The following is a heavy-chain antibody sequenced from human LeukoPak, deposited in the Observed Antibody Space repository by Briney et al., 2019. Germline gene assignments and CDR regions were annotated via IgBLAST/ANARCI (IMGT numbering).Heavy chain of an antibody. CDR2: ISGYAGYT. V-gene: IGHV3-20*04. CDR1: GFTFDAFG. J-gene: IGHJ4*02. D-gene: IGHD7-27*01. CDR3: ARVWAWGSGNYFDN. Sequence: PGGSLTLTCATSGFTFDAFGMTWVRPAPCKELEWVSAISGYAGYTGYADSVKGRFTISSDNAKNSLYLHMNSLRVEDTALYYCARVWAWGSGNYFDNWGQGTLVTVSS.